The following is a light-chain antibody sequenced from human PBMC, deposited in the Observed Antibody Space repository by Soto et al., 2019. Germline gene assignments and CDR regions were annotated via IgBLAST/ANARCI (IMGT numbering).Light chain of an antibody. J-gene: IGLJ3*02. Sequence: SALTQPASVSGSPGQSITISCTGTSSDAGNYNFVSWYQQHPGKAPKVIIYEDSTRPSGVSNRISGSKSGNTASVTISGLQAEDEADYYCCSYAGSSTSWVFGGGTKLTVL. CDR3: CSYAGSSTSWV. V-gene: IGLV2-23*01. CDR1: SSDAGNYNF. CDR2: EDS.